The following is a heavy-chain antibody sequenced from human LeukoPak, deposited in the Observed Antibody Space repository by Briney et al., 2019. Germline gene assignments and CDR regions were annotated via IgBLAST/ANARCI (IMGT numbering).Heavy chain of an antibody. CDR3: ARFDVGSKNYYFDY. CDR1: GGSFSGYY. D-gene: IGHD3-10*01. J-gene: IGHJ4*02. CDR2: INHSGST. Sequence: SETLSLACAVYGGSFSGYYWSWIRQPPGKGLEWIGEINHSGSTNYNPSLKSRVTISVDTSKNQFSLKLSSVTAADTAVYYCARFDVGSKNYYFDYWGQGTLVTVSS. V-gene: IGHV4-34*01.